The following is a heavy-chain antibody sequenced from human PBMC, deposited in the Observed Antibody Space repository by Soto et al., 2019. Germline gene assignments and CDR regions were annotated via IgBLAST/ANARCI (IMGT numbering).Heavy chain of an antibody. V-gene: IGHV4-59*01. Sequence: LSLTCSVSGGSISSGYWTWIRQPPGKGLEWIGYIYYSGSTNYNPSLKSRVTISVDTSKNQFSLKLSSVTAADTAVYYCARVLFGRGNWFDPWGQGTLVTVSS. D-gene: IGHD3-3*01. CDR3: ARVLFGRGNWFDP. J-gene: IGHJ5*02. CDR1: GGSISSGY. CDR2: IYYSGST.